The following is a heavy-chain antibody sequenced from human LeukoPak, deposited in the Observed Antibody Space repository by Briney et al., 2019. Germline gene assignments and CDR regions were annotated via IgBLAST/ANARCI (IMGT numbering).Heavy chain of an antibody. V-gene: IGHV1-18*01. CDR1: GYTFTSYG. CDR3: ARAIPGYCSSTSCPSHYYGMDV. CDR2: ISAYNGNT. Sequence: GASVKVSCKASGYTFTSYGISWVRQAPGQGLEWMGWISAYNGNTNYAQKLQGRVTMTTDTSTSTAYMELRSLRSDDTAVYYCARAIPGYCSSTSCPSHYYGMDVWGQGTTVTVSS. J-gene: IGHJ6*02. D-gene: IGHD2-2*01.